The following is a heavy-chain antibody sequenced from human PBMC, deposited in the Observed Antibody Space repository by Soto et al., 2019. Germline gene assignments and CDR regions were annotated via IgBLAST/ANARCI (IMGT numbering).Heavy chain of an antibody. V-gene: IGHV4-59*08. CDR2: TDYSGNT. J-gene: IGHJ4*02. D-gene: IGHD6-19*01. CDR3: ARAVGDPLYYLDY. Sequence: PSETLCVTCTVASGSISSYYWIWIRQSPGKGLEWIGYTDYSGNTNYNPSLKSRVTISGDTSKNQFSLRLSSVTAADTAVYYCARAVGDPLYYLDYWGQGTLVTVS. CDR1: SGSISSYY.